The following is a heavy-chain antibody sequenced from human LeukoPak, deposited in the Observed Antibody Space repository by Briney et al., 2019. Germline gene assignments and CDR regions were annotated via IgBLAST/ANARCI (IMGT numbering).Heavy chain of an antibody. CDR1: GFAFSSYW. Sequence: GGSLRLSCVASGFAFSSYWMHWVRQAPGKGLEWVSAISGSGGSTYYADSVKGRFTISRDNSKNTLYLQMNSLRAEDTAVYYCAKTSGSYFGIDYWGQGTLVTVSS. CDR2: ISGSGGST. D-gene: IGHD1-26*01. J-gene: IGHJ4*02. V-gene: IGHV3-23*01. CDR3: AKTSGSYFGIDY.